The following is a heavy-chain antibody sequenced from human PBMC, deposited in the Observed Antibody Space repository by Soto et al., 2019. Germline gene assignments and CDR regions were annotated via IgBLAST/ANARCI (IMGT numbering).Heavy chain of an antibody. V-gene: IGHV4-34*01. CDR2: INHSGST. D-gene: IGHD3-3*01. CDR3: ARARKGSGSDYYYHYGMDV. J-gene: IGHJ6*04. Sequence: SETLSLTCSVYGGSFSDYYWSWIRQPPGKGLEWIGEINHSGSTNYNPSLKSRVTISVHTSKNQFSLKLGSVTAADTAVYYCARARKGSGSDYYYHYGMDVWGKGTTVTVS. CDR1: GGSFSDYY.